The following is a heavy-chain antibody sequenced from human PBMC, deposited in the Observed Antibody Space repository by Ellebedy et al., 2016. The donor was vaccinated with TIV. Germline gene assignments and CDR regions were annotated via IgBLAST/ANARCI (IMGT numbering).Heavy chain of an antibody. CDR1: GGSISSGDYY. CDR3: ARVGDFWSGFTFDP. V-gene: IGHV4-30-4*01. CDR2: IYYSGST. J-gene: IGHJ5*02. D-gene: IGHD3-3*01. Sequence: SETLSLXXTVSGGSISSGDYYWSWIRQPPGKGLEWIGYIYYSGSTYYNPSLKSRVTISVDTSKNQFSLKLSSVTAADTAVYYCARVGDFWSGFTFDPWGQGTLVTVSS.